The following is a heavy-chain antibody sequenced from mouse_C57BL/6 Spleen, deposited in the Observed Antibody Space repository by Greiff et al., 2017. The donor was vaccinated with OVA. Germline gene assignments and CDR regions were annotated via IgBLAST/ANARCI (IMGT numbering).Heavy chain of an antibody. CDR2: IWSDGST. D-gene: IGHD2-1*01. CDR1: GFSLTSYG. V-gene: IGHV2-6*03. Sequence: VQLVESGPGLVAPSQSLSITCTVSGFSLTSYGVHWVRQPPGKGLEWLVVIWSDGSTTYNSALKSRLSISKDNSKSQVFLKMNSLQTDDTAMYYCARELYYGNYDAMDYWGQGTSVTVSS. CDR3: ARELYYGNYDAMDY. J-gene: IGHJ4*01.